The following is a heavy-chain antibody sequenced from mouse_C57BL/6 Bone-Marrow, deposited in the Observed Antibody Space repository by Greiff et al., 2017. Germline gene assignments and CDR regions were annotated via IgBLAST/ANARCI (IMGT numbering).Heavy chain of an antibody. V-gene: IGHV1-36*01. CDR2: VYPYNGGT. J-gene: IGHJ3*01. D-gene: IGHD2-1*01. CDR3: ARRHYGNHGGFAY. Sequence: VQLQQSGPVLVKPGPSVKISCKASGFTFTDYYMHWVKQSHGKSLEWIGLVYPYNGGTSYNQKFKGKATLTVDTSASTAYMELNSLTSEDSAVYYGARRHYGNHGGFAYWGQGTLVTVSA. CDR1: GFTFTDYY.